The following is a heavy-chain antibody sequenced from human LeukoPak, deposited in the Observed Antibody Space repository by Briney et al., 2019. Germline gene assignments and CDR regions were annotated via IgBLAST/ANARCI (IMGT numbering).Heavy chain of an antibody. CDR3: ARWYSSGWYSDY. CDR1: GFSFSTYS. D-gene: IGHD6-19*01. J-gene: IGHJ4*02. Sequence: GGSLRLSCAASGFSFSTYSMIWVRQAPGKGLEWVSSVSGTSEYIYYADSVRGRFTISKDNAKNTVYLQMNSLRAEDTAVYYCARWYSSGWYSDYWGQGTLVTVSS. V-gene: IGHV3-21*06. CDR2: VSGTSEYI.